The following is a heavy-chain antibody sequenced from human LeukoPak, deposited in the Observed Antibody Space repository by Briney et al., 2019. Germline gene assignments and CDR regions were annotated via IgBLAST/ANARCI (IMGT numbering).Heavy chain of an antibody. Sequence: SETLSLTCTVSGGSISSGDYYWSWIRQHPGKGLEWIGYIYYSGSTYYNPSLKSRVTISVDTSKNQFSLKLSSVTAADTAVYYCARVMKDSSLLNYWGQGTLVTVSS. CDR3: ARVMKDSSLLNY. CDR2: IYYSGST. J-gene: IGHJ4*02. CDR1: GGSISSGDYY. V-gene: IGHV4-31*03. D-gene: IGHD3-22*01.